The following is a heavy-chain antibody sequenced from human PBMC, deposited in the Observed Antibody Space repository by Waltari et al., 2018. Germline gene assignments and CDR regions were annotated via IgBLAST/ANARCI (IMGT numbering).Heavy chain of an antibody. J-gene: IGHJ5*02. V-gene: IGHV1-8*01. CDR3: ARGRGLGYAAAETNWFDP. CDR1: GYTFTSYD. D-gene: IGHD6-13*01. CDR2: MNPTRGNT. Sequence: QVQLVQSGAEVKKPGASVKVSCKASGYTFTSYDINWVRQATGQGREWMGWIGGMNPTRGNTGYAQKFQARVTMTRNTSISTAYMELSSLRSEATAVYYCARGRGLGYAAAETNWFDPWGQGTLVTVS.